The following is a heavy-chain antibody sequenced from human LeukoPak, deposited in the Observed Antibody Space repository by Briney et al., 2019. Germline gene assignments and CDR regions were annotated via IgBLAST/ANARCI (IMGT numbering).Heavy chain of an antibody. CDR2: INSDGSST. D-gene: IGHD2-2*01. V-gene: IGHV3-74*01. Sequence: GGSLRLSCAASAFTFSSYWMHWVRQAPGKGLVWVSRINSDGSSTSYADSVKGRFTISRDNAKNTLYLQMNSLRAEDTAVYYCARVVVVPAAMFDYWGQGTLVTVSS. J-gene: IGHJ4*02. CDR3: ARVVVVPAAMFDY. CDR1: AFTFSSYW.